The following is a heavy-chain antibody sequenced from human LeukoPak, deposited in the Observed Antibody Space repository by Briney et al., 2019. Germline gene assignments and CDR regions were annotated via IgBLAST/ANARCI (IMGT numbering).Heavy chain of an antibody. J-gene: IGHJ4*02. CDR1: GFIFDDYA. V-gene: IGHV3-9*01. D-gene: IGHD1-26*01. CDR2: ISWNSVSI. Sequence: GGSLRLSCAASGFIFDDYAMHWVRQAPGKGLEWVSGISWNSVSIGYADSVKGRFTISRDNAKNSLYLQMNSLRAEDTAFYYCAKDVGSGSYFFDYWGQGTLVTVSS. CDR3: AKDVGSGSYFFDY.